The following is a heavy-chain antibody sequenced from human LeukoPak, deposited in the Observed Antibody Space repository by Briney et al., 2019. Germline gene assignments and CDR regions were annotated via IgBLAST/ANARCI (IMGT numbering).Heavy chain of an antibody. D-gene: IGHD3-22*01. CDR3: AMIKEG. J-gene: IGHJ4*02. Sequence: GSLRLSCAASGFTFSSYSMNWVRQAPGKGLVWVSRINSDGRTTTYADSVKGRFTISRDNAKNTLYLQMNSLRAEDTAVYYCAMIKEGWGQGTLVTVSS. CDR1: GFTFSSYS. CDR2: INSDGRTT. V-gene: IGHV3-74*01.